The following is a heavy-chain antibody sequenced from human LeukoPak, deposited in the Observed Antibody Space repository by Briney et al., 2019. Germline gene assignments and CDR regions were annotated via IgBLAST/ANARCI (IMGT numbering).Heavy chain of an antibody. J-gene: IGHJ6*03. CDR3: ARHRGSVFEGYMDV. CDR1: GFTFSSYG. D-gene: IGHD2-8*01. V-gene: IGHV3-30*02. Sequence: QPGGSLRLSCAASGFTFSSYGMHWVRQAPGKGLEWVAFIRYDGSNKYYADSVKGRFTISRDTSKNTLFLEMESLRTEDTAVYYCARHRGSVFEGYMDVWGKGATVTVSS. CDR2: IRYDGSNK.